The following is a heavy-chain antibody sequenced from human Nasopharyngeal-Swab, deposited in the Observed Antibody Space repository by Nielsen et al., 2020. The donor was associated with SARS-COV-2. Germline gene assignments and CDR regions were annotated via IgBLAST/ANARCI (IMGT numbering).Heavy chain of an antibody. J-gene: IGHJ3*02. Sequence: GGSLRLSCIASGFTFNIYAMDRVRRTPGRGLQWVSGISASGGSTYYTDSVKGRFAVSRDNSRNTLYLQMHSLRVEDTALYYCAKDDVVRGDAFDIWGQGTMVTVSS. V-gene: IGHV3-23*01. CDR1: GFTFNIYA. CDR3: AKDDVVRGDAFDI. D-gene: IGHD3-10*01. CDR2: ISASGGST.